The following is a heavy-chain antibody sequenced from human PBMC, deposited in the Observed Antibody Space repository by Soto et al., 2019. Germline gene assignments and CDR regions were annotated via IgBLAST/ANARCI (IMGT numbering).Heavy chain of an antibody. J-gene: IGHJ5*02. CDR1: GGSISSYY. D-gene: IGHD3-22*01. Sequence: PSETLSLTCTVSGGSISSYYWSWIRQPPGKGLEWIGYIYYSGSTNYNPSLKSRVTISVDTSKNQFSLKLSSVTAADTAVYYCVRDWYYYDSSGSTRVGWFDPWGQGTLVTVSS. CDR2: IYYSGST. V-gene: IGHV4-59*01. CDR3: VRDWYYYDSSGSTRVGWFDP.